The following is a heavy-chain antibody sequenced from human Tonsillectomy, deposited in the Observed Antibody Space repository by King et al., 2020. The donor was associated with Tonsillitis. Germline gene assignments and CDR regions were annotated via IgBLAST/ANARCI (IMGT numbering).Heavy chain of an antibody. J-gene: IGHJ4*02. V-gene: IGHV4-61*01. CDR1: GGSVSSGSFY. CDR3: ARCLLPWGSTSSCFSDY. Sequence: QLQESGPGLVKPSETLSINCTVSGGSVSSGSFYWSWIRQPPGRGLEWIGYIYYSGDTNYNPSLKSRVTISVDRPKNQFSLRLTSVTAADTAVYFCARCLLPWGSTSSCFSDYWGQGTLVTVSS. D-gene: IGHD3-16*01. CDR2: IYYSGDT.